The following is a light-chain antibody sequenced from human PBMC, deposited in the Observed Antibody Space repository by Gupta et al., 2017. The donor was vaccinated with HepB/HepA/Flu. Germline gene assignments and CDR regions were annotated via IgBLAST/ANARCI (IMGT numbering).Light chain of an antibody. CDR2: GAS. CDR3: LQHSTYPRT. CDR1: QGIGND. V-gene: IGKV1-17*01. J-gene: IGKJ1*01. Sequence: DIQMTPSPSSLSASVGDRVTITCRASQGIGNDLGWYQQKPGKAPKRLIYGASSLQSGVPSRFSGSGSGTEFTLTISSLQPEDFATYYCLQHSTYPRTFGQGTKVEIK.